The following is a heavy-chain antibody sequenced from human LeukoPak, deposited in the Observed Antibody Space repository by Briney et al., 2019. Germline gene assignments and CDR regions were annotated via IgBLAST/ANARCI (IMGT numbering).Heavy chain of an antibody. V-gene: IGHV4-34*01. D-gene: IGHD3-10*01. CDR1: GGSFSGYY. CDR3: ARSKRYYYGSGSYEYFQH. J-gene: IGHJ1*01. CDR2: INHSGST. Sequence: PSETLSLTCAVYGGSFSGYYWSWIRQPPGKGLEWIGEINHSGSTNYNPSLKSRVTISVDTSKNQFSLKLSSVTAADTAVYYCARSKRYYYGSGSYEYFQHWGQGTLVTVSS.